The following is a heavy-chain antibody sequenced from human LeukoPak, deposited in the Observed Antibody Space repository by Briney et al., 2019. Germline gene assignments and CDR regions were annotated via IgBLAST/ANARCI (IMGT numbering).Heavy chain of an antibody. J-gene: IGHJ4*02. CDR1: GGSFSGYY. CDR2: INHSGST. D-gene: IGHD4-23*01. V-gene: IGHV4-34*01. CDR3: ARGTPGYDY. Sequence: SETLSLTCAVYGGSFSGYYWSWIRQPPGKGLEWIGEINHSGSTNYNPSLKSRATISVDTSKNQFSLKLTSVTVADTAVYYCARGTPGYDYWGQGTLVTVSS.